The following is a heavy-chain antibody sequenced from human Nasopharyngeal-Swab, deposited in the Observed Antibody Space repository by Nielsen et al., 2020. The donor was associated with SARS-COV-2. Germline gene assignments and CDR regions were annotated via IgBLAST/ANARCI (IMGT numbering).Heavy chain of an antibody. J-gene: IGHJ4*02. CDR1: GFTFSSYW. CDR2: IKSDGSST. CDR3: ARAYYFDS. V-gene: IGHV3-74*01. Sequence: GESLKISCAASGFTFSSYWMHWVRQAPGKGLVWVARIKSDGSSTSYADSVKGRFTISRDNAKNTLYLQMNSLRAEDTAVYYCARAYYFDSWSQGTLVTVSS.